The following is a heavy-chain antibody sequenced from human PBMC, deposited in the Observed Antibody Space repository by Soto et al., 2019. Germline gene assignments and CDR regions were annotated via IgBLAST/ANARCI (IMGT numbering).Heavy chain of an antibody. CDR1: GFTFSSYA. J-gene: IGHJ6*02. D-gene: IGHD2-15*01. CDR3: AKTAYCSGGSCYLDYYYYYGMDV. Sequence: GGSLRLSCAASGFTFSSYAMSWVRQAPGKGLEWVSAISGSGGSTYYADSVKGRFTISRDNSKNTLYLQMNSLRAEDTAVYYCAKTAYCSGGSCYLDYYYYYGMDVWGQGTTVTVSS. V-gene: IGHV3-23*01. CDR2: ISGSGGST.